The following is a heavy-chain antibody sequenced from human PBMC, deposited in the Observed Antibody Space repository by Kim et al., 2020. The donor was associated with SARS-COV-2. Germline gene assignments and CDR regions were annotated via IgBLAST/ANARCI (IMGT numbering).Heavy chain of an antibody. CDR2: ISAYNGNT. D-gene: IGHD6-19*01. CDR1: GYTFTSYG. Sequence: DSVKVSCKASGYTFTSYGISWVRQAPGQGLEWMGWISAYNGNTNYAQKLQGRVTMTTDTSTSTSYMELRSLRSDDTAVYYCASGGGLAPYYYGMDVWGQGTTVTVSS. V-gene: IGHV1-18*01. J-gene: IGHJ6*02. CDR3: ASGGGLAPYYYGMDV.